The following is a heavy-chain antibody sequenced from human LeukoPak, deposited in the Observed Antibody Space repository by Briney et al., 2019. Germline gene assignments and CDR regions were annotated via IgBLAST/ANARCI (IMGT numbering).Heavy chain of an antibody. CDR2: ISSSSSYI. J-gene: IGHJ4*02. Sequence: GGSLRLSCAASGFTFSSYSMNWVRQAPGKGLELVSSISSSSSYIYYADSVKGRFTISRDNAKNSLYLQMNSLRAEDTAVYYCARDQGGQLAPFDYWGQGTLVTVSS. V-gene: IGHV3-21*01. D-gene: IGHD6-6*01. CDR3: ARDQGGQLAPFDY. CDR1: GFTFSSYS.